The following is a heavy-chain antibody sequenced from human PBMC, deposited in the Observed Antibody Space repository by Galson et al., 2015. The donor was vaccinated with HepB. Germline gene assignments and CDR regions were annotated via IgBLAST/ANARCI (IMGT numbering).Heavy chain of an antibody. CDR2: ITPSGDHT. CDR3: AKVFLEKTDGWYRQALYYFDS. Sequence: SLRLSCAASGFPFSYYAMTWVRQAPGKGLEWVSAITPSGDHTYSADSLKGRFSISRDNSKNTVFLQMNSLRADDTAIYFCAKVFLEKTDGWYRQALYYFDSWGHGTWVTVSS. CDR1: GFPFSYYA. D-gene: IGHD6-19*01. V-gene: IGHV3-23*01. J-gene: IGHJ4*01.